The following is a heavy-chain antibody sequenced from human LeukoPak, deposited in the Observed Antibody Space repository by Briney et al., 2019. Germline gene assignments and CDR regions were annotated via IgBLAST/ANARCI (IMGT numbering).Heavy chain of an antibody. Sequence: ASVKVSCKASGYTFTSYDINWVRQATGQGLEWMGWMNPNSGNTGYAQKFQGRVTITRNTSVSTAYMELSSLRSEDTAVYYCARGGYYDFWSGYYTGIGYYYYYYMDVWGKGITVTVSS. CDR2: MNPNSGNT. D-gene: IGHD3-3*01. J-gene: IGHJ6*03. V-gene: IGHV1-8*03. CDR3: ARGGYYDFWSGYYTGIGYYYYYYMDV. CDR1: GYTFTSYD.